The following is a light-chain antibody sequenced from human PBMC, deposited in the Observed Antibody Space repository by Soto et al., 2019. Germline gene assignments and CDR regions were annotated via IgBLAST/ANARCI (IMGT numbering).Light chain of an antibody. CDR1: QSVSSK. Sequence: IVMTQSPATLSVSPWERATLSCRASQSVSSKLAWYQQKPGQAPRLLIYGASSRATGIPDRFSGSGSGTEFTLTISSLQSEDFAVYYCHQYDDGPYTFGQGTKVDIK. V-gene: IGKV3D-15*01. CDR3: HQYDDGPYT. J-gene: IGKJ2*01. CDR2: GAS.